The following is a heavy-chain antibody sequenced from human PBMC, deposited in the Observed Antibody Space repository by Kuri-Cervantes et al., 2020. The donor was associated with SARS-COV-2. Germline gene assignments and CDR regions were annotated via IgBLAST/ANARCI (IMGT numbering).Heavy chain of an antibody. D-gene: IGHD6-13*01. Sequence: GESLKISCAASGFTFSGHWIHWVRQAPGKGLVWVSRINPDGSYTNNADSVKGRFTISRDNSKDTLYLQMNSPRGEDTAIYYCAKAGSHSYFNCWGQGTLVTVSS. CDR1: GFTFSGHW. J-gene: IGHJ4*02. V-gene: IGHV3-74*01. CDR3: AKAGSHSYFNC. CDR2: INPDGSYT.